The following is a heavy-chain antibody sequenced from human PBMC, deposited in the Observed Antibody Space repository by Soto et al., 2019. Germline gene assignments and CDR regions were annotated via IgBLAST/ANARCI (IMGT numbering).Heavy chain of an antibody. V-gene: IGHV3-30*18. CDR2: ISYDGSNK. Sequence: GGSLRLSCAASGFTFIIYGMHWVRQAPGKGLEWVAVISYDGSNKYYADSVKGRFTISRDNSKNTLYLQMNSLRAEDTAVYYCAKDRRYSSSWYDYYYYGMDVWGQGTTVTVSS. D-gene: IGHD6-13*01. CDR3: AKDRRYSSSWYDYYYYGMDV. J-gene: IGHJ6*02. CDR1: GFTFIIYG.